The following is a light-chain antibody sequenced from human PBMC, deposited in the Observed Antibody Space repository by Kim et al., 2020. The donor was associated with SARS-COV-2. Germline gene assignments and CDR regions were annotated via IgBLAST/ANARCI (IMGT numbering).Light chain of an antibody. CDR2: DVT. J-gene: IGLJ2*01. Sequence: QSALTQPDSMSGSPGQSITISCTGTSSDLGAMFVSWYQQHPGKAPKLVIYDVTNRPSGISSRFSGSKSGSTASLSISGLQADDEAIYYCSSYTTSNTLVFAGGPQLTVL. CDR1: SSDLGAMF. CDR3: SSYTTSNTLV. V-gene: IGLV2-14*03.